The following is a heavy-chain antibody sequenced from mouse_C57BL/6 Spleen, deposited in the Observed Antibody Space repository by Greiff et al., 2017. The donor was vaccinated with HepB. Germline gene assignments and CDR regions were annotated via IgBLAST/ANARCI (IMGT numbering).Heavy chain of an antibody. CDR2: IDPSDSYT. CDR3: ARKGADYYGSSYVAMDY. CDR1: GYTFTSYW. V-gene: IGHV1-50*01. Sequence: VQLQQSGAELVKPGASVKLSCKASGYTFTSYWMQWVKQRPGQGLEWIGEIDPSDSYTNYNQKFKGKATLTVDTSSSTAYMQLSSLTSEDSAVYYCARKGADYYGSSYVAMDYWGQGTSVTVSS. D-gene: IGHD1-1*01. J-gene: IGHJ4*01.